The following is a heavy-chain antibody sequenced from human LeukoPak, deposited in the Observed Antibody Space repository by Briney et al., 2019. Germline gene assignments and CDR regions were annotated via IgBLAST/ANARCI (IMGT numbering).Heavy chain of an antibody. J-gene: IGHJ5*02. Sequence: DSVKVSCKASGYTFTSYDINWVRQATGQGLEWMGWMNPNSGNTGYAQKFQGRVTMTRNTSISTAYMELSSLRSEDTAVYYCARGGTYCSGGSCYQNWFDPWGQGTLVTVSS. CDR1: GYTFTSYD. CDR2: MNPNSGNT. D-gene: IGHD2-15*01. V-gene: IGHV1-8*01. CDR3: ARGGTYCSGGSCYQNWFDP.